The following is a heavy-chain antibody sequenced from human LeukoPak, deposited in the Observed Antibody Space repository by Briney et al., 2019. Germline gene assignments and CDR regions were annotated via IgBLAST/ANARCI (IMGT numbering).Heavy chain of an antibody. CDR1: GFTFSSYG. CDR3: AKSRSGSSNWALRIFDN. CDR2: ISYDGSNK. D-gene: IGHD6-13*01. V-gene: IGHV3-30*18. Sequence: GGSLRLSCAASGFTFSSYGMHWVRQAPGKGLEWVAVISYDGSNKYYADSVKGRFTISRDNSKNTLYVQMSSLRAEDTALYYCAKSRSGSSNWALRIFDNWGQGTLVSVSS. J-gene: IGHJ5*02.